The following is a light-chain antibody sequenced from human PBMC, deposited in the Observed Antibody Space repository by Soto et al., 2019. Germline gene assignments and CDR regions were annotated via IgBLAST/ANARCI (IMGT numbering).Light chain of an antibody. J-gene: IGKJ2*01. Sequence: EIVLTQSPGTLSFSPGERATLSCRASLSVNSSYLAWYQLKPGQAHRLLIYGASRRSTAIPDRFSGSASGTDFTRTLSSLEPEDCAVYYCQQNGSSPHYFGQGTTLPIK. CDR1: LSVNSSY. CDR3: QQNGSSPHY. V-gene: IGKV3-20*01. CDR2: GAS.